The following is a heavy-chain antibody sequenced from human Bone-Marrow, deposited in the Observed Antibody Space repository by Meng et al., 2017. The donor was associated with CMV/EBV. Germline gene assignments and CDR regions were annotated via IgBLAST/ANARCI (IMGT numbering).Heavy chain of an antibody. CDR3: ARGSYSGNYSSLFPPSYYFDY. Sequence: GESLKISCAASGFTFSSYAMHWVRQAPGKGLEWVAVISYDGSNKYYADSVKGRFTISRDNSKNTLYLQMNSLRAEDTAVYYCARGSYSGNYSSLFPPSYYFDYWGQGTLVTVSS. J-gene: IGHJ4*02. CDR2: ISYDGSNK. CDR1: GFTFSSYA. D-gene: IGHD4-11*01. V-gene: IGHV3-30*04.